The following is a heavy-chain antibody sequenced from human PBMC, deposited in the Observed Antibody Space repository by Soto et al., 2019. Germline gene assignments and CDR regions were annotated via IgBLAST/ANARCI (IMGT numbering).Heavy chain of an antibody. D-gene: IGHD3-10*01. CDR3: AKESITMVRGVITGYFDL. J-gene: IGHJ2*01. CDR1: GGSISSGGYS. Sequence: QLQLQESGSGLVKPSQTLSLTCAVSGGSISSGGYSWSWIRQPPGKGLEWIGYIYHSGSTYYNPSLKSRVTISVDRSKNQFSLKLSSVTAADTAVCYCAKESITMVRGVITGYFDLWGRGTLVTVSS. CDR2: IYHSGST. V-gene: IGHV4-30-2*01.